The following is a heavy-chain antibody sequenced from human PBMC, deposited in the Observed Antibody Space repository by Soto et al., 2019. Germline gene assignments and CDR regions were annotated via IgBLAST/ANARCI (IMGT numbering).Heavy chain of an antibody. D-gene: IGHD6-13*01. V-gene: IGHV3-7*03. J-gene: IGHJ4*02. CDR2: IKQDGSEK. Sequence: GGSLRLSCAASGFTFSSYWMSWVRQAPGKGLEWVANIKQDGSEKYYVDSVKGRFTISRDNAKNSLYLQMNTLRAEDTAIYYCAKVSSSWYGGFFEHWGQGTLVTVSS. CDR1: GFTFSSYW. CDR3: AKVSSSWYGGFFEH.